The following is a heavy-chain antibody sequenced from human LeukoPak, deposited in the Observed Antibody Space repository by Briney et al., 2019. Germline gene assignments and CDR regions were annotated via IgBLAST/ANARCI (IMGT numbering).Heavy chain of an antibody. Sequence: GGSLRLSCAASGFTFSSYWMHWIRQAPGKGLVWVSRINSDGSSTSYADSVKGRFTISRDNAKNTLYLQMNSLRAEDTAVYYCAGDAKDAYYDFWSGPKYGMDVWGQGTTVTVSS. D-gene: IGHD3-3*01. J-gene: IGHJ6*02. CDR2: INSDGSST. V-gene: IGHV3-74*01. CDR1: GFTFSSYW. CDR3: AGDAKDAYYDFWSGPKYGMDV.